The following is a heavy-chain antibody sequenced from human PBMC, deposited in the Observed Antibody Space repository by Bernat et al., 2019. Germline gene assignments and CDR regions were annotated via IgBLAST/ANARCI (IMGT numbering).Heavy chain of an antibody. V-gene: IGHV1-24*01. D-gene: IGHD6-19*01. Sequence: QVQLVQSGAEVKKPGASVKVSCKVSGYTLTELSMHWVRQAPGKGLEWMGGFDPEDGETIYAQKFQGRVTMTEETSTDTAYMELSSLRSEDTAVYYCATERSGWHYDAFDIWGQGTMVTVSS. J-gene: IGHJ3*02. CDR2: FDPEDGET. CDR3: ATERSGWHYDAFDI. CDR1: GYTLTELS.